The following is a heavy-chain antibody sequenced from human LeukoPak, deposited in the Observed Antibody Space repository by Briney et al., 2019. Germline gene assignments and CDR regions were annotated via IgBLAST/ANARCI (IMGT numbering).Heavy chain of an antibody. V-gene: IGHV4-59*02. CDR2: IYYTGT. D-gene: IGHD6-13*01. CDR1: DGSVSDYI. CDR3: ARDKVAAAGTWNWFDP. J-gene: IGHJ5*02. Sequence: SETLSLTCTVADGSVSDYIWSWLRASPGKRVGWSGYIYYTGTSYNPSLKSRVTISADTSKNQIYLQLNSVTPADTAVYYCARDKVAAAGTWNWFDPWGQGTLVTVSS.